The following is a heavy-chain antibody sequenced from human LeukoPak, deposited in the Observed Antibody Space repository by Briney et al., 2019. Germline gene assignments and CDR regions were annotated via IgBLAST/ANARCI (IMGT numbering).Heavy chain of an antibody. D-gene: IGHD6-13*01. CDR3: ARDNWAAAAVYYMDV. CDR2: ISSSSSYI. Sequence: GGSLRLSCAASGFTFSSYSMNWVRQAPGKGLEWVSSISSSSSYIYYADSVKGRFTISRDNAKNSLYLQMNSLRAEDTAVYYCARDNWAAAAVYYMDVWGKGTTVTVSS. J-gene: IGHJ6*03. V-gene: IGHV3-21*01. CDR1: GFTFSSYS.